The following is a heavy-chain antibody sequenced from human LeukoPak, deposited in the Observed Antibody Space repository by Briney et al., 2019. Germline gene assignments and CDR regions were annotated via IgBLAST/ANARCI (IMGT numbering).Heavy chain of an antibody. J-gene: IGHJ6*03. D-gene: IGHD3-3*01. CDR1: GFTFRSHR. V-gene: IGHV3-21*04. CDR2: ITSSVNI. CDR3: ARDSYYDFWRGVYNSYMAV. Sequence: VGSLRLSCTASGFTFRSHRMNSVRQAPGKGLEWVSSITSSVNISYADSLKCRLTISRDNAKNSVSLEMHSLRADDTAVYYCARDSYYDFWRGVYNSYMAVWGKGTTVTVSS.